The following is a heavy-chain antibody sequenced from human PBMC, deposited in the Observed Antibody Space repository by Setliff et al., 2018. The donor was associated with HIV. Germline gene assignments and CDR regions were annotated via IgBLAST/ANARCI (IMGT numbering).Heavy chain of an antibody. D-gene: IGHD6-25*01. CDR1: GYTFTSYG. J-gene: IGHJ4*02. CDR2: IIPILGIA. CDR3: ARYSPRGYTLTGPY. Sequence: WASVKVSCKASGYTFTSYGISWVRQAPGQGLEWMGGIIPILGIANYAQKFQGRVTITADKSTSTAYMELSSLRSEDTAVYYCARYSPRGYTLTGPYWGQGTLVTVSS. V-gene: IGHV1-69*10.